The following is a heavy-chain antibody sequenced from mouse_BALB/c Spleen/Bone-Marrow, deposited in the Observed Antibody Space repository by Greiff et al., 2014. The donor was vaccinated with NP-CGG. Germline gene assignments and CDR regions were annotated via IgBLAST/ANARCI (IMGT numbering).Heavy chain of an antibody. V-gene: IGHV1-54*01. CDR3: ARRDGSYFDY. Sequence: QVQLQQSGAELVRPGTSVKVSCKASGYAFTNYLIEWVKQRPGQGLEWIGMINPGSGGTNCNEKFKGKATLTADKSSGTAYMQLSSLTSDDSAVYFCARRDGSYFDYWGQGTTLTVSS. D-gene: IGHD3-3*01. CDR2: INPGSGGT. CDR1: GYAFTNYL. J-gene: IGHJ2*01.